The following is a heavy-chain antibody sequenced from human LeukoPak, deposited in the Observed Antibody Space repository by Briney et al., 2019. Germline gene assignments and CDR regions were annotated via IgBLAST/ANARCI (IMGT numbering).Heavy chain of an antibody. CDR2: INTGNGNT. CDR3: ARVPLHDTSGRYYPH. D-gene: IGHD3-22*01. CDR1: GYTFSNYG. V-gene: IGHV1-3*04. J-gene: IGHJ1*01. Sequence: ASVNVSCTTSGYTFSNYGTHWVRQAPRQSLEWMGWINTGNGNTKSSQKFQDRVTLTRDTSASTAYMELNSLSSEDTAVYYCARVPLHDTSGRYYPHWGQGTLVTVSS.